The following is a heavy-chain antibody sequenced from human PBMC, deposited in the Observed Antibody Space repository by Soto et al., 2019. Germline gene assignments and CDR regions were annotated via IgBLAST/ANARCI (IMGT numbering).Heavy chain of an antibody. CDR1: GFTFSSYA. D-gene: IGHD3-3*01. J-gene: IGHJ3*02. CDR3: AKNSDFWSGYYSNPLYDAFDI. CDR2: ISGSGGST. V-gene: IGHV3-23*01. Sequence: GGSPRLSCAASGFTFSSYAMSWVRQAPGKGLEWVSAISGSGGSTYYADSVKGRFTISRDNSKNTLYLQMNSLRAEDTAVYYCAKNSDFWSGYYSNPLYDAFDIWGQGTMVTVSS.